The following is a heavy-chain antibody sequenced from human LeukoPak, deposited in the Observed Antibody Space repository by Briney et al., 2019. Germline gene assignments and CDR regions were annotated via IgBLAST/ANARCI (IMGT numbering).Heavy chain of an antibody. CDR3: AKDLFHSGYSLYYFDY. D-gene: IGHD3-10*01. CDR1: GFTFNSYA. V-gene: IGHV3-23*01. Sequence: GGSLRLSCAASGFTFNSYAMSWVRQAPGKGLEWVPAISGSGGSTYYADSVKGRFTISRDNSKNTLYLQMNSLRAEDTAVYYCAKDLFHSGYSLYYFDYWGQGTLVTVSS. CDR2: ISGSGGST. J-gene: IGHJ4*02.